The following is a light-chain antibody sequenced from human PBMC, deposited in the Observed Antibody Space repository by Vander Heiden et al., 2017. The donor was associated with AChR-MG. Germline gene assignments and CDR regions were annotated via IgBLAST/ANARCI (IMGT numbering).Light chain of an antibody. Sequence: HSVLTQPPSASGTPRQRITISCSGSTSNIGTNTVSWYQLLPGTAPKLLIYFDNQRPSGVPHRFSGSRSGTSASLAISGLQPEDEADYYCSSWDDSQGGVVFGGGTRLTVL. V-gene: IGLV1-44*01. J-gene: IGLJ2*01. CDR1: TSNIGTNT. CDR2: FDN. CDR3: SSWDDSQGGVV.